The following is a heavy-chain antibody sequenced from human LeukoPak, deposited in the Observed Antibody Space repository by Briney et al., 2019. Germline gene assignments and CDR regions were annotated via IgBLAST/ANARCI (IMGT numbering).Heavy chain of an antibody. V-gene: IGHV4-59*01. J-gene: IGHJ5*02. CDR1: GGSISSYY. D-gene: IGHD6-13*01. Sequence: PSETLSLTCTVSGGSISSYYWSWIGQPPGKGLEWIGYIYYSGSTNYNPSLKSRVTISVDTSKNQFSLKLSSVTAADTAVYYCARDRGGQHSSSWYNWFDPWGQGTLVTVSS. CDR3: ARDRGGQHSSSWYNWFDP. CDR2: IYYSGST.